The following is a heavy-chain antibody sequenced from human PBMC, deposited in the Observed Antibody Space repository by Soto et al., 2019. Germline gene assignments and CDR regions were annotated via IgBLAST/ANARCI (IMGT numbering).Heavy chain of an antibody. CDR2: FDPEDGET. Sequence: ASVKVSCKVSGYTLTELSMHWVRQAPGKGLEWMGGFDPEDGETIYAQKFQGRVTMTEDTSTDTAYMELSSLRSEDTAVYYCATVFSTDYYYSGMDVWGQGTTVTVSS. J-gene: IGHJ6*02. D-gene: IGHD3-9*01. CDR3: ATVFSTDYYYSGMDV. V-gene: IGHV1-24*01. CDR1: GYTLTELS.